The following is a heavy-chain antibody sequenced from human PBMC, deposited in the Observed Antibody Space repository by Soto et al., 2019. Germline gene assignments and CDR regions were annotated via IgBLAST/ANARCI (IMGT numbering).Heavy chain of an antibody. CDR1: GGSFSGYY. D-gene: IGHD2-15*01. CDR3: ARGPPPLCSGGSCYSHPRGCDY. V-gene: IGHV4-34*01. CDR2: INHSGST. Sequence: QVQLQQWGAGLLKPSETLSLTCAVYGGSFSGYYWSWIRQPPGKGLEWIGEINHSGSTNYNPSLKSRVTISVDTYKNQFSLKLSSVTAADAAVYYCARGPPPLCSGGSCYSHPRGCDYWGQGTLVTVSS. J-gene: IGHJ4*02.